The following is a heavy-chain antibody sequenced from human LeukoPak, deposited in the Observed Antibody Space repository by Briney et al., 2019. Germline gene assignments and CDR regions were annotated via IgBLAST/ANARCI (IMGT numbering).Heavy chain of an antibody. V-gene: IGHV3-13*04. CDR3: ARGAYTGFDV. CDR2: IGKSGDT. CDR1: GLXFSTYD. D-gene: IGHD5-12*01. J-gene: IGHJ3*01. Sequence: GGSLRLSCAASGLXFSTYDIHWVRQATGEGLEWLSGIGKSGDTYYVGSVKGRFTISRDNAKNSLYLQMNSLRSGDTAVYYCARGAYTGFDVWGQGTVVTVSS.